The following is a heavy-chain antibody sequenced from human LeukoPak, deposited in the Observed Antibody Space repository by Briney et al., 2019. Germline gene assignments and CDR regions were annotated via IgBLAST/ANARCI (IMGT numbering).Heavy chain of an antibody. V-gene: IGHV3-30*02. Sequence: QPGGSLRLSCAASGFTFSSYSMNWVRQAPGKGLEWVAFIRYDGSNKYYADSVKGRFTISRDNSKNTLYLQMNSLRAEDTAVYYRAKDQCGGSTSCYTFDYWGQGTLVTVSS. D-gene: IGHD2-2*01. CDR1: GFTFSSYS. CDR3: AKDQCGGSTSCYTFDY. J-gene: IGHJ4*02. CDR2: IRYDGSNK.